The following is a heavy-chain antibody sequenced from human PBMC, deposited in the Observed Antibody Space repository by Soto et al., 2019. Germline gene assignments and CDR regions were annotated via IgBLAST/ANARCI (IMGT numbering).Heavy chain of an antibody. V-gene: IGHV3-7*01. D-gene: IGHD3-10*01. J-gene: IGHJ5*02. CDR3: ARDRGTMVRGPFDP. Sequence: EVQLVESGGGLVQPGGSLRLSCAASGFTFSSYWMSWVRQAPGKGLEWVANIKQDGSEKYYVDSVKGRFIISRDNAKNSLYLQMNSLRAEDTAVYYCARDRGTMVRGPFDPWGQGTLVTVSS. CDR2: IKQDGSEK. CDR1: GFTFSSYW.